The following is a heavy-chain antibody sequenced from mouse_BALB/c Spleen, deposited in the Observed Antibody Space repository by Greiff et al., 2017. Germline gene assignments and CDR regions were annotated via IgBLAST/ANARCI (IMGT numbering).Heavy chain of an antibody. D-gene: IGHD1-1*01. Sequence: VQLQQSGAELAKPGASVKMSCKASGYTFTSYWMHWVKQRPGQGLEWIGYINPSTGYTEYNQKFKDKATLTADKSSSTAYMQLSSLTSEDSAVYYCARRGDYYGSSYVGMDYWGQGTTLTVSS. CDR2: INPSTGYT. CDR3: ARRGDYYGSSYVGMDY. V-gene: IGHV1-7*01. J-gene: IGHJ2*01. CDR1: GYTFTSYW.